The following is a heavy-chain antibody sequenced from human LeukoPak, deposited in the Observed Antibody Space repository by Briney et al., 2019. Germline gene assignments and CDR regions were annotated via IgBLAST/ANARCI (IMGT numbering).Heavy chain of an antibody. Sequence: PGGSLRLSCAASGFTVSSNYMSWVRQAPGKGLEWVSVIYSGGSTYYADSVKGRFTISRDNSKNTLYLQMNSLIAEDTAVYYCPRDSRVSSGWYGLSDYWGQGTLVTVSS. J-gene: IGHJ4*02. CDR2: IYSGGST. D-gene: IGHD6-19*01. CDR1: GFTVSSNY. CDR3: PRDSRVSSGWYGLSDY. V-gene: IGHV3-66*01.